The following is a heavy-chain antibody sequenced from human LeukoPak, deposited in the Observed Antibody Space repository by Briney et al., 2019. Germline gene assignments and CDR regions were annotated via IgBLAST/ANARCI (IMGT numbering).Heavy chain of an antibody. D-gene: IGHD3-10*01. J-gene: IGHJ5*02. Sequence: GGSLRLSCAASGFAVSSNSMSWVRQAPGKGPEWVSVIYSGGTTDYADSVKGRFTISRDNSKNTLYLQMNSLRAEDTAVYYCAKDQVTMVRGELTSWFDPWGQGTLVTVSS. V-gene: IGHV3-66*01. CDR2: IYSGGTT. CDR3: AKDQVTMVRGELTSWFDP. CDR1: GFAVSSNS.